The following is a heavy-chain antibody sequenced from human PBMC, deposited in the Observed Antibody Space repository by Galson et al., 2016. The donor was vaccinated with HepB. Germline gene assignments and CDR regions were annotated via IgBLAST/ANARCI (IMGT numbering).Heavy chain of an antibody. J-gene: IGHJ4*02. D-gene: IGHD3-16*02. CDR1: EFTFSTYG. V-gene: IGHV3-33*05. CDR2: ISYDASNR. CDR3: AKLGMPAYVWGSYRPGFYFDH. Sequence: SLRLSCAASEFTFSTYGMHWVRQAPGKGLEWVAVISYDASNRIYIDSVKGRFTISRDNSKNTLYLQMNSLRAEDTAVYYCAKLGMPAYVWGSYRPGFYFDHWAQGTLVTVSS.